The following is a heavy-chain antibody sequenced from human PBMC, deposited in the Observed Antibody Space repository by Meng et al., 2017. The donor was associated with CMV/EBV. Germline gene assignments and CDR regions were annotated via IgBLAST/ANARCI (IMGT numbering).Heavy chain of an antibody. V-gene: IGHV1-46*01. J-gene: IGHJ4*02. CDR3: ARVDVDTAMDEEGFDY. CDR1: YTFTSYY. Sequence: YTFTSYYMHWVRQAPGRGLEWLGIINPSGGSTSYAQKFQGRVTMTRDTSTSTVYMELSSLRSEDTAVYYCARVDVDTAMDEEGFDYWGQGTLVTVSS. D-gene: IGHD5-18*01. CDR2: INPSGGST.